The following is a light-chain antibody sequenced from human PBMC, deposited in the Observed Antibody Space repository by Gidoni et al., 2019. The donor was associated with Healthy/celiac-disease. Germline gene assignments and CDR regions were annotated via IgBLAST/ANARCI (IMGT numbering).Light chain of an antibody. CDR2: DVS. CDR1: SSDVGGYNY. Sequence: QSALTQPASVSGSPGQSITISCFGTSSDVGGYNYVSWYQQHSGKAPKLMIYDVSNRPSGVSNRFSGSKSGNTASLTISGLQAEDEADYYCSSYTSSSTRVFGTGTKVTVL. V-gene: IGLV2-14*01. CDR3: SSYTSSSTRV. J-gene: IGLJ1*01.